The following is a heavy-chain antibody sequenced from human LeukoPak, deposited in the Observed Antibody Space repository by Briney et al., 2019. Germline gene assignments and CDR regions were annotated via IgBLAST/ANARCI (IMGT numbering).Heavy chain of an antibody. CDR1: GGSISSSSYS. Sequence: PSETLSLTCTVSGGSISSSSYSWGWIRQPPGKGLEWIGSIYYSGSTYYNPSLKSRVTISVDTSKNQFSLKLSSVTAADTAVYYCARRQYILTGSFDYWGQGTLVTVSS. CDR2: IYYSGST. CDR3: ARRQYILTGSFDY. V-gene: IGHV4-39*01. J-gene: IGHJ4*02. D-gene: IGHD3-9*01.